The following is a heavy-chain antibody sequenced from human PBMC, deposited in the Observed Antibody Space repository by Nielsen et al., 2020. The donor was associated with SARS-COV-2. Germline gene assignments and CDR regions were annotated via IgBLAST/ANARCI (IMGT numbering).Heavy chain of an antibody. CDR2: INHSGST. D-gene: IGHD3-16*01. Sequence: ESLKISCAASGFTFSNAWMSWIRQPPGKGLEWIGEINHSGSTNYNPSLKSRVTISVDTSKNQFSLKLSSVTAADTAVYYCAGAEGGDGVGYWGQGTLVTVSS. V-gene: IGHV4-34*01. J-gene: IGHJ4*02. CDR1: GFTFSNAW. CDR3: AGAEGGDGVGY.